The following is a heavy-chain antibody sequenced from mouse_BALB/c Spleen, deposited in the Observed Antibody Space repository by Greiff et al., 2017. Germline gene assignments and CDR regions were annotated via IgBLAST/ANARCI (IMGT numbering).Heavy chain of an antibody. CDR3: ARHSYDGYGAFAY. CDR2: INSDGGST. Sequence: EVHLVEPGGGLVQPGDSLKLSCESNAYAFPSHAMSWVRKTPEKRLELVAAINSDGGSTYYPDTMERRFIISRDNTKETLYLQMSSLRSEDTALYYCARHSYDGYGAFAYGGQGTLVTVSA. J-gene: IGHJ3*01. D-gene: IGHD2-3*01. CDR1: AYAFPSHA. V-gene: IGHV5-2*01.